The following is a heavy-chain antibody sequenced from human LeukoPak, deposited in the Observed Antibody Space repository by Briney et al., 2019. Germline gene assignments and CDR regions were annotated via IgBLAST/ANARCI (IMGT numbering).Heavy chain of an antibody. D-gene: IGHD3-22*01. J-gene: IGHJ4*02. CDR3: ARDQGYYYDSSGYYQRADFDY. CDR2: IYYNGST. CDR1: GGSISSSSYY. Sequence: SETLSLTCTVSGGSISSSSYYWGWIRQPPGKGLKWIGSIYYNGSTYYNPSLKSRVTISVDTSKNQFSLKLSSVTAADTAVYYCARDQGYYYDSSGYYQRADFDYWGQGTLVTVSS. V-gene: IGHV4-39*07.